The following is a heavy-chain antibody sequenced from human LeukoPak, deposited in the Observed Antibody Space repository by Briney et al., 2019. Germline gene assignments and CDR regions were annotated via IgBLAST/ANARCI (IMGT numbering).Heavy chain of an antibody. V-gene: IGHV3-74*01. CDR3: ARAIAVAGTGGYY. CDR2: INNYGNST. CDR1: GFTFSSYW. Sequence: GGSLRLSCAASGFTFSSYWMHWVRQAPGKGLMWVSRINNYGNSTSYADSVKGRFTISRDYAKNTLYLQMHSLRAEDTAVYYCARAIAVAGTGGYYWGQGALVTVSS. D-gene: IGHD6-19*01. J-gene: IGHJ4*02.